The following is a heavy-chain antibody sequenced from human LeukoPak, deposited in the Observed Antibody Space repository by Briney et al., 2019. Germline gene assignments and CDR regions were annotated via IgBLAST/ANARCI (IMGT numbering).Heavy chain of an antibody. D-gene: IGHD7-27*01. CDR3: AKDSGTGDYFDY. V-gene: IGHV3-23*01. Sequence: GGSLRLSCAASGFTFSDFAMTWVRQAPGKGLEWVSTISGRGGSTNYPDSVKGRFTISRDNSKNTLYLQMNSLRAEDTAVYYCAKDSGTGDYFDYWGQGTLVTVSS. J-gene: IGHJ4*02. CDR2: ISGRGGST. CDR1: GFTFSDFA.